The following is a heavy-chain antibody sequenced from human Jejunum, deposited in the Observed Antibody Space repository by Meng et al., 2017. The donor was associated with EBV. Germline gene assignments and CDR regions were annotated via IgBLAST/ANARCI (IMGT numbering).Heavy chain of an antibody. CDR3: AKLTNY. V-gene: IGHV3-23*01. Sequence: EVQLLGSGGGLVQPGGSLRLSCAASGFTFSSSAMSWVRQAPGKGLEWVSVITGSSGTTYYADSVKGRFTISRDTSKNTLYLQMNGLRAEDTAIYYCAKLTNYWGQGTLVTVSS. CDR2: ITGSSGTT. CDR1: GFTFSSSA. J-gene: IGHJ4*02. D-gene: IGHD1-1*01.